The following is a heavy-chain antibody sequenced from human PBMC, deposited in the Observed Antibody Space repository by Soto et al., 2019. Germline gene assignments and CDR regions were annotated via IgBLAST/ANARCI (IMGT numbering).Heavy chain of an antibody. Sequence: QVQLQESGPGLVKPSGTLSLTCAVFGGSISNSNWWTWVRQPPGKGLEWIGEIFHSGSTNYNSSLMCRVTISVDKANNQFSLKLSSVTAADTAVYYCAFRPIVGGAIWGQGTLVTVSS. D-gene: IGHD1-26*01. CDR1: GGSISNSNW. CDR2: IFHSGST. J-gene: IGHJ4*02. V-gene: IGHV4-4*02. CDR3: AFRPIVGGAI.